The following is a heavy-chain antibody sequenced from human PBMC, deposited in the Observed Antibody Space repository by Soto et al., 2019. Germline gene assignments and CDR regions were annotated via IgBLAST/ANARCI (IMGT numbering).Heavy chain of an antibody. V-gene: IGHV2-70*04. CDR3: ARSDSSGYLDY. J-gene: IGHJ4*02. CDR1: GFSLSTSGMR. CDR2: IDWDDDK. D-gene: IGHD3-22*01. Sequence: SGPTLVNPTQTLTVTCTFSGFSLSTSGMRVSWIRQPPGKALEWLARIDWDDDKFYRTSLKTRLTISKDTSKNQVVLTMTNMDPVDTATYCCARSDSSGYLDYWGQGTLVTVSS.